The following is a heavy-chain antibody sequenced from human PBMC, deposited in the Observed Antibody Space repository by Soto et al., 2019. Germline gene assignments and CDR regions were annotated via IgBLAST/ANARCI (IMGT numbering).Heavy chain of an antibody. V-gene: IGHV4-31*03. Sequence: SETLSLTCTVSGGSISTGGYYWSWIRQHPGKGLEWIGYIHYSGSSSYNLSLKGRLTISVDTSKNQFSLKLSSVTAADTAVYYCASTRDYFDYWGQGILVTVLL. CDR1: GGSISTGGYY. CDR3: ASTRDYFDY. D-gene: IGHD1-1*01. CDR2: IHYSGSS. J-gene: IGHJ4*02.